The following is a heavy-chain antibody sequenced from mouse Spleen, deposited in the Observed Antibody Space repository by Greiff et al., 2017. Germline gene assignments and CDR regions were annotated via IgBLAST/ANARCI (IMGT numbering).Heavy chain of an antibody. Sequence: EVQLVESGPGLVKPSQSLSLTCSVTGYSITSGYYWNWIRQFPGNKLEWMGYISYDGSNNYNPSLKNRISITRDTSKNQFFLKLNSVTTEDTATYYCARVDYYGSSFDYWGQGTTLTVSS. V-gene: IGHV3-6*01. CDR2: ISYDGSN. CDR3: ARVDYYGSSFDY. CDR1: GYSITSGYY. D-gene: IGHD1-1*01. J-gene: IGHJ2*01.